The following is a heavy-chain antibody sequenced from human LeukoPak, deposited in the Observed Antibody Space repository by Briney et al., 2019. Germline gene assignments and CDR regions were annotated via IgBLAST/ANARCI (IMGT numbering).Heavy chain of an antibody. D-gene: IGHD6-6*01. Sequence: SETLSLTCTVSGDSISTETYYWSWVRQPAGKGLEWIGRIYTFGGTNYSPSLKSRVTISLQTSENQFSLSLTSVTAADTAIYYCARGVRHPDYMDVWGEGTTVTVSS. CDR2: IYTFGGT. CDR3: ARGVRHPDYMDV. CDR1: GDSISTETYY. J-gene: IGHJ6*03. V-gene: IGHV4-61*02.